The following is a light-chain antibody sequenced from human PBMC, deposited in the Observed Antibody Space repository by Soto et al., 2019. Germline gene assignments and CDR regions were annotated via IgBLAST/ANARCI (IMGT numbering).Light chain of an antibody. V-gene: IGKV1-39*01. Sequence: DIQMTQSPSSLSASVGDRVTITCRASQSISSYLNWYQQKPGKAPKLLIYAASSLQSGVPSRFSGSGSGTDFTLTISSLQPEDFATYYCQQSYSTPITLGQETRLE. CDR2: AAS. J-gene: IGKJ5*01. CDR1: QSISSY. CDR3: QQSYSTPIT.